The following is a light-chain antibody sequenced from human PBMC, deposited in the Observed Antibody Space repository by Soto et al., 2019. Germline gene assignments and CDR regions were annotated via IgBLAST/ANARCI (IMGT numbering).Light chain of an antibody. CDR1: QNIARD. Sequence: EIVLTQSPATLSLSPGERATLSCRASQNIARDVGWYQQRPGQAPRLLIYDASNRAIHIPARFSGGGSGTDFTLTIDSLEPEDSAVYYCQQRSQWPLTFGGGTYVE. CDR2: DAS. V-gene: IGKV3-11*01. J-gene: IGKJ4*01. CDR3: QQRSQWPLT.